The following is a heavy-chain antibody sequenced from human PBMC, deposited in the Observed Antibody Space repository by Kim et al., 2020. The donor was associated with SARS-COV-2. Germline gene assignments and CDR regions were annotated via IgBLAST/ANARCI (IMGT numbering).Heavy chain of an antibody. D-gene: IGHD1-26*01. CDR3: ASSSGSFRWYFDY. V-gene: IGHV4-61*02. J-gene: IGHJ4*02. Sequence: SETLSLTCTVSGGSISSGSYYWSWIRQPAGKGLEWIGRIYTSGSTNYNPSLKSRVTISVDTSKNQFSLKLSSVTAADTAVYYCASSSGSFRWYFDYWGQGTLVTVSS. CDR1: GGSISSGSYY. CDR2: IYTSGST.